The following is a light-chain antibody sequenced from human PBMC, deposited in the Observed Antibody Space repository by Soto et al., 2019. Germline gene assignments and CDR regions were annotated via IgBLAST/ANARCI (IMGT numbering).Light chain of an antibody. CDR3: QQSYSTPWT. Sequence: DIQMTQSPSSLSAFVGDRVTITYRASQSISNYLNWYQQKPGKAPKLLIYGASNLESGVPSRFSGSGSGTDFTLTISSLQPEDFATYYCQQSYSTPWTFGQGTKVDIK. CDR1: QSISNY. CDR2: GAS. V-gene: IGKV1-39*01. J-gene: IGKJ1*01.